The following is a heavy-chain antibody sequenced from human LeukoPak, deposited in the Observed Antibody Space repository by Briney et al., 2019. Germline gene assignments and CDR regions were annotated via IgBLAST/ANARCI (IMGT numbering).Heavy chain of an antibody. CDR3: AKDHREDFLRLY. J-gene: IGHJ4*02. D-gene: IGHD3-3*01. V-gene: IGHV3-23*01. CDR2: ISGSGGST. CDR1: GSTFSSYA. Sequence: PGGSLRLSCAASGSTFSSYAMSWVRQAPGKGLEWVSAISGSGGSTYYADSVKGRFTISRDNSKNTLYLQMNSLRAEDTAVYYCAKDHREDFLRLYWGQGTLVTVSS.